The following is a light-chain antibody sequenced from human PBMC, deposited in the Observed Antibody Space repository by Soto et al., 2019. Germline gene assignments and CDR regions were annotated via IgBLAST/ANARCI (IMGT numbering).Light chain of an antibody. CDR2: EVT. CDR3: SSYSGTCSLVV. CDR1: SSDVGGYDL. J-gene: IGLJ2*01. V-gene: IGLV2-23*02. Sequence: QLALTQPASVSGSPGQSITISCTGTSSDVGGYDLVSWFQLHPAKAPRLMIYEVTKRPSGVSDRFSGSKSGNTASLTITGLQSADEGNDYCSSYSGTCSLVVFGGGTKVTVL.